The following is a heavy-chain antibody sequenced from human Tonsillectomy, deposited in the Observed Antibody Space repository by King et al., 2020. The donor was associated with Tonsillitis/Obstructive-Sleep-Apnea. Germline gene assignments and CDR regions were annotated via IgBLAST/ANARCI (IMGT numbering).Heavy chain of an antibody. D-gene: IGHD6-19*01. CDR3: ARACGPDTSGALSAFDY. Sequence: VQLVESGGVVVQPGRSLRLSCAASGFNFSTFAIHWVRQAPGKGLDWVAVISFDGSNKYYTDSVKGRFTISRDNSKNTLYLRMNRLRSEDTAVYYCARACGPDTSGALSAFDYWGQGTLVSVSS. CDR1: GFNFSTFA. J-gene: IGHJ4*02. V-gene: IGHV3-30*04. CDR2: ISFDGSNK.